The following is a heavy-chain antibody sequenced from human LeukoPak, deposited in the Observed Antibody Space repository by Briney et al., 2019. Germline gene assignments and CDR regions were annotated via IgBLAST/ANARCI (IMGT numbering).Heavy chain of an antibody. CDR2: INHSGST. CDR1: GGSFSGYY. V-gene: IGHV4-34*01. CDR3: ARGSAPPNLLMVYVGDYCYYMDV. J-gene: IGHJ6*03. D-gene: IGHD2-8*01. Sequence: PSETLSLTCAVYGGSFSGYYWSWIRQPPGKGLEWIGEINHSGSTNYNPSLKSRVTISLDTSKNQFSLKLRSVTVADTAVYYCARGSAPPNLLMVYVGDYCYYMDVWGKGTTVTVSS.